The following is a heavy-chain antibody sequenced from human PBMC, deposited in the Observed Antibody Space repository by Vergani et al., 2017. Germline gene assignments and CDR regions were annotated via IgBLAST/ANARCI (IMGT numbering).Heavy chain of an antibody. CDR3: ARARGWYLVDP. D-gene: IGHD6-19*01. J-gene: IGHJ5*02. CDR2: ISYDGSNK. CDR1: GFTFSSYA. Sequence: QVQLVESGGGVVQPGRSLRLSCAASGFTFSSYAMHWVRQAPGKGLEWVAVISYDGSNKYYADSVKGRFPISRDNSKNTLYLQMNSLRAEDTAVYYCARARGWYLVDPWGQGTLVTVSS. V-gene: IGHV3-30-3*01.